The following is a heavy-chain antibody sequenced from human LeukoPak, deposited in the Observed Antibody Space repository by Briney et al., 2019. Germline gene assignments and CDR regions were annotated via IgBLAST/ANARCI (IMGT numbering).Heavy chain of an antibody. CDR2: MNSNSGNT. CDR1: GYTFTNYD. CDR3: ARGXGGTVVRGYLDY. V-gene: IGHV1-8*01. J-gene: IGHJ4*02. D-gene: IGHD3-10*01. Sequence: ASVKVSCKASGYTFTNYDIMWVRQATGQGPEWMGWMNSNSGNTGYAQKFQGRVTMTRDTSINTAYMELHSLTSEDTAVYYCARGXGGTVVRGYLDYWGQGTLVTVSS.